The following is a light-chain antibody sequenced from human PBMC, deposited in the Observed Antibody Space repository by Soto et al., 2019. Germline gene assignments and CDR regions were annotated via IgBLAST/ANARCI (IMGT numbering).Light chain of an antibody. CDR3: QQYNNWFS. CDR1: QSVSSN. J-gene: IGKJ4*01. V-gene: IGKV3-15*01. Sequence: EIVMTQSPATLSVSPGERATLSCRASQSVSSNLAWYQQKPGQAPRLLIYGASTRATGIPARFSGSGSGTDFTLTISSLQSEDFAVYYCQQYNNWFSFGGGTKVEIK. CDR2: GAS.